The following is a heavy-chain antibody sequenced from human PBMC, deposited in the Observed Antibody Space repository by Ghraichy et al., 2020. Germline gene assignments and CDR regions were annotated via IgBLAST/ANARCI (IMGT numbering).Heavy chain of an antibody. CDR3: ARKRKNTEKDAFDI. D-gene: IGHD1-14*01. CDR1: EYTFTGYY. V-gene: IGHV1-2*02. Sequence: ASVKVSCKASEYTFTGYYMHWVRQAPGQGLEWMGWINPNSGGTNYAQKFQGRVTMTRDTSISTAYMELSRLRSDDTAVYYCARKRKNTEKDAFDIWGQGTMVTVSS. J-gene: IGHJ3*02. CDR2: INPNSGGT.